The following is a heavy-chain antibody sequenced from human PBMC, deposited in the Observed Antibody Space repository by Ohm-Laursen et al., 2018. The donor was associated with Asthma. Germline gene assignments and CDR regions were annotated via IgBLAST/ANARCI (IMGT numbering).Heavy chain of an antibody. D-gene: IGHD3-22*01. CDR3: ARTTNPYYYDSSGYYGWDY. J-gene: IGHJ4*02. Sequence: SVKVSCKASGYTFTSYYMHWVRQAPGQGLEWMGIINPSGGSTSYAQKFQGRVTMTRDTSTSTVYMELSSLRSEDTAVYYCARTTNPYYYDSSGYYGWDYWGQGTLVTVSS. V-gene: IGHV1-46*01. CDR1: GYTFTSYY. CDR2: INPSGGST.